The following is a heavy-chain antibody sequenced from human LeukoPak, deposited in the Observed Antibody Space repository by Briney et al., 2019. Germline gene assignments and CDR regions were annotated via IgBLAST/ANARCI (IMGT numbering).Heavy chain of an antibody. J-gene: IGHJ4*02. V-gene: IGHV3-66*01. CDR3: AGGARRQQPFDY. CDR1: EFTVSSNY. D-gene: IGHD6-13*01. CDR2: IYSGGST. Sequence: PGWSLRLSCAASEFTVSSNYMNWVRQAPGKGLEWVSVIYSGGSTYYADSVKGRFTISRDSSKNTLYLQMNSLRAEDTAVYYCAGGARRQQPFDYWGQGTLVTVSS.